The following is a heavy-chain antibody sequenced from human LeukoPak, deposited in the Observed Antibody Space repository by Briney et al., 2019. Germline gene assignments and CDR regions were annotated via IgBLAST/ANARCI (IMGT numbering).Heavy chain of an antibody. CDR3: ARVTGYMTEDYFDY. CDR2: IYYSGST. CDR1: GGPISSSSYY. D-gene: IGHD6-13*01. Sequence: ASETLSLTCTVSGGPISSSSYYWGWIRQPPGKGLEWIGSIYYSGSTYYNPSLKSRVTISVDTSKNQFSLRLSSVTAADTAVYYCARVTGYMTEDYFDYWGQGTLITVSS. J-gene: IGHJ4*02. V-gene: IGHV4-39*07.